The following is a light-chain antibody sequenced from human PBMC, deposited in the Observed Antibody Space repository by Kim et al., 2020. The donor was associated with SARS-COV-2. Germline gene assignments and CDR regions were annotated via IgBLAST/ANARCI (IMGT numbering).Light chain of an antibody. J-gene: IGLJ2*01. CDR3: QVWDSRAVV. Sequence: SYELTQPLSVSVALGQTATIPCGGNNIENKNVHWYHQRPGQAPVLVMYRDKKRPSGIPERLSGSNSGDTATLTISRVEAGDEGEYYCQVWDSRAVVFGGGTKVTVL. CDR2: RDK. CDR1: NIENKN. V-gene: IGLV3-9*01.